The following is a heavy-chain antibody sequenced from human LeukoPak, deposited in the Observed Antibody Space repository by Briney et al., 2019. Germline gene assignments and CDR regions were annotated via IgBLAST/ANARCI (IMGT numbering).Heavy chain of an antibody. CDR2: INPKSGAT. J-gene: IGHJ4*02. CDR3: ATSNLLFEY. V-gene: IGHV1-2*02. CDR1: GYNFSDHY. Sequence: ASVRVSCKASGYNFSDHYIHWVRQAPGQGLERMAYINPKSGATNYAQKFQGRVTLTRATSIATVYMEVSRLRSDDTAVYYCATSNLLFEYWGLGTLVTVSS.